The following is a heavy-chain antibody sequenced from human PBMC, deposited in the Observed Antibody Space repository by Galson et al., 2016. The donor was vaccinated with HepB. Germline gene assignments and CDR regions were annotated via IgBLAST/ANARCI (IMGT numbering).Heavy chain of an antibody. V-gene: IGHV3-23*01. CDR2: ISGGGTGA. CDR3: AKRLELRYFDY. J-gene: IGHJ4*02. D-gene: IGHD1-26*01. CDR1: GFTFSTYA. Sequence: SLRLSCATSGFTFSTYAMTWVRQSPGKGLEWVSSISGGGTGAYYADSVRGRFSISRDNSKSTLYLQMNSLSAADTAVYYCAKRLELRYFDYWGQGTLVTVS.